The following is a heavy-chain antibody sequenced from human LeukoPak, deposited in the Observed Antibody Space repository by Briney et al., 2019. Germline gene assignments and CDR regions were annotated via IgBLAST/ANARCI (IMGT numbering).Heavy chain of an antibody. CDR3: ARGPRLGRSSGYYYLNC. V-gene: IGHV1-46*01. CDR1: GYTFTSYY. CDR2: INPSGGST. Sequence: ASVKVSCKASGYTFTSYYMHWVRQAPGQGLEWMGIINPSGGSTSYAQKFQGRVTMTRDTSTSTVYMELSSLRSEDTAVYYCARGPRLGRSSGYYYLNCWGQGTLVTVSS. D-gene: IGHD3-22*01. J-gene: IGHJ4*02.